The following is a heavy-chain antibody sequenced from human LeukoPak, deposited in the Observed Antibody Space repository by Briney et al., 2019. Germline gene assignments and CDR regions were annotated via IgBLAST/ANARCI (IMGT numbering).Heavy chain of an antibody. V-gene: IGHV4-59*01. D-gene: IGHD4-11*01. CDR1: GGSFSGYY. CDR2: IYYSGST. J-gene: IGHJ4*02. CDR3: ARVTPYSKQIDY. Sequence: SETLSLTCAVYGGSFSGYYWSWIRQPPGKGLEWIGYIYYSGSTNYNPSLKSRVTISVDTSKNQFSLKLSSVTAADTAVYYCARVTPYSKQIDYWGQGTLVTVSS.